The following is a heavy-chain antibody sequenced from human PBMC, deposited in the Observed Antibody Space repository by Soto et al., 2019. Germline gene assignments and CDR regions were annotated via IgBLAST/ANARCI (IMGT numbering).Heavy chain of an antibody. CDR1: GVSISSYY. CDR2: IYYSGST. J-gene: IGHJ6*02. Sequence: PAETLSLSCTVSGVSISSYYWSWIRQPPGKGLEWIGYIYYSGSTNYNPSLKRRVTISVDTSKNQFSLKLSSVNAADTAVYYCERARAVLRFLEWLPTPDGMDVWGQGTTVTVSS. D-gene: IGHD3-3*01. V-gene: IGHV4-59*01. CDR3: ERARAVLRFLEWLPTPDGMDV.